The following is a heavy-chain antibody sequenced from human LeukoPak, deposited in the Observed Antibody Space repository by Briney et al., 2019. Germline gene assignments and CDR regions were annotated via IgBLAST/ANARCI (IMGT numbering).Heavy chain of an antibody. CDR1: GLTLSNYA. Sequence: GESLPLSCAASGLTLSNYALSWVRQAPGKGLEWVSSIIGTGGSTYYTDSVKGRFTISRDNSKSTLYVKLNSLRAEDTAVYFCATDALPPDYWGQGTLVTVSS. CDR3: ATDALPPDY. CDR2: IIGTGGST. J-gene: IGHJ4*02. V-gene: IGHV3-23*01.